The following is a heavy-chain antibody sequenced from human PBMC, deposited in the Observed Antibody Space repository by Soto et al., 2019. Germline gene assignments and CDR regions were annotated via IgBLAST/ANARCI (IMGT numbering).Heavy chain of an antibody. Sequence: QVQLVQSGAEVQKPGASVKVSCKASGYTFTGYYMHWVRQAPGQGLEWLGWINPNSGGTNYAQKFQGWVTMTRDTSISTAYMELSRLRSDDTAVYYGSGDVSPYSSSWPGMDVWGQGNPVTVSS. CDR3: SGDVSPYSSSWPGMDV. CDR2: INPNSGGT. V-gene: IGHV1-2*04. D-gene: IGHD6-13*01. CDR1: GYTFTGYY. J-gene: IGHJ6*02.